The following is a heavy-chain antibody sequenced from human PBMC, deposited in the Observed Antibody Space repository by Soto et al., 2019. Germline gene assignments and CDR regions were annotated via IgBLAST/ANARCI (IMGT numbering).Heavy chain of an antibody. V-gene: IGHV3-30-3*01. CDR3: ARVSEGY. CDR1: GFTFSSYA. CDR2: ISYDGSNK. Sequence: QVQLVESGGGVVQPGRSPRLSCAASGFTFSSYAMHWVRQAPGKGLEWVAVISYDGSNKYYADSVKGRFTISRDNSKNTLYLQMNSLRAEDTAVYYCARVSEGYWGQGTLVTVSS. J-gene: IGHJ4*02.